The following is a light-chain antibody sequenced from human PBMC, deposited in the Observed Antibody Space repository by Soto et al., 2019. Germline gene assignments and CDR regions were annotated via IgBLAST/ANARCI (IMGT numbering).Light chain of an antibody. CDR1: SNDVGGYNY. CDR2: DVS. J-gene: IGLJ1*01. CDR3: SSYTSSSTLEGV. Sequence: QSLLAQPAPVSGSPGQSIPISCTGTSNDVGGYNYVSWYQQHPGKVPKLMIYDVSNRPSGVSNRFSGSKSGNTASLTISGLQAEDEADYYCSSYTSSSTLEGVFGTGTKVTVL. V-gene: IGLV2-14*01.